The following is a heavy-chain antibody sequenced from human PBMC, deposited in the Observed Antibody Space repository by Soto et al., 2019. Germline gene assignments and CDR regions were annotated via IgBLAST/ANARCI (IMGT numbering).Heavy chain of an antibody. J-gene: IGHJ4*02. CDR1: GCSTSTYY. CDR3: AGQPDYRDYDNHYFDY. V-gene: IGHV4-59*08. CDR2: SSYSGGS. D-gene: IGHD4-17*01. Sequence: QVQLQESGPGLVKPSETLSLTCTVFGCSTSTYYWTWIRLSPGKGLEWIGYSSYSGGSNSNPSLRSRVTISVETSKNQFSLKLTSVTAADTAVYFCAGQPDYRDYDNHYFDYWGQGTLVTVSS.